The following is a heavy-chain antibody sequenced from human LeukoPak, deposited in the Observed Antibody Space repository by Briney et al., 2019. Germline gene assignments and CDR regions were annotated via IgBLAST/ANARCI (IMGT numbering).Heavy chain of an antibody. J-gene: IGHJ4*02. CDR2: IYYSGST. V-gene: IGHV4-39*01. D-gene: IGHD6-13*01. CDR1: GGSISSSSYY. Sequence: SETLSLICTVSGGSISSSSYYWGWIRQPPGKGLEWIGSIYYSGSTYYNPSLKSRVTISVDTSKNQFSLKLSSVTAADTAVYYCGVVQLAHFDYWGQGTLVTVSS. CDR3: GVVQLAHFDY.